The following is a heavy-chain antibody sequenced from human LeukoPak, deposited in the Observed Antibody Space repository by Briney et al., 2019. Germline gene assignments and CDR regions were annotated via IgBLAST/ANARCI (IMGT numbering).Heavy chain of an antibody. CDR3: AKDRGFSIFGGLDY. V-gene: IGHV1-3*01. CDR1: GYTFTSYA. J-gene: IGHJ4*02. Sequence: GASVKVSCKASGYTFTSYAMHWVRQAPGQRLEWMGWINAGNGNTKYSQKFQGRVTITRDTSASTAYMELSSLRAEDTAVYYCAKDRGFSIFGGLDYWGQGTLVTVSS. CDR2: INAGNGNT. D-gene: IGHD3-3*01.